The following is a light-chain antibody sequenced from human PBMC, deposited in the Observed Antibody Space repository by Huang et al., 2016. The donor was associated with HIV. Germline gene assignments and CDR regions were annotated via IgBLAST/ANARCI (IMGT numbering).Light chain of an antibody. CDR2: KAS. CDR3: QQYNSYSGK. CDR1: QSIGTW. J-gene: IGKJ1*01. Sequence: DIQMTQSPSALSASVGDSVTITCRASQSIGTWLAWYQKKPGKPPKLVIYKASTLQGGVPSRLGGGGAGTEFTLTISSLQPDDFATDFCQQYNSYSGKFGQGTKVE. V-gene: IGKV1-5*03.